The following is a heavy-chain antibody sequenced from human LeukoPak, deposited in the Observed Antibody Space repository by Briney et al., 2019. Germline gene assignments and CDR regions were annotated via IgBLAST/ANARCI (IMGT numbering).Heavy chain of an antibody. CDR1: GFTFSSYG. CDR3: ARSGSYWSNWFDP. D-gene: IGHD1-26*01. CDR2: ISYDGSNK. V-gene: IGHV3-30*03. J-gene: IGHJ5*02. Sequence: PGGSLRLSCAASGFTFSSYGMHWVRQAPGKGLEWVAVISYDGSNKYYADSVKGRFTISRDNSKNTLYLQMNSLRAEDTAVYYCARSGSYWSNWFDPWGQGTLVTVSS.